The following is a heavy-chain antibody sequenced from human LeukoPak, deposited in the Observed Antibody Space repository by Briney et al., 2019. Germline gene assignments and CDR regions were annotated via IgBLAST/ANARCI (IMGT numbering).Heavy chain of an antibody. CDR1: GFIFSSLL. J-gene: IGHJ4*02. CDR3: AKGRYGSGSYYNAWGSKFDY. CDR2: VNGDGSTT. V-gene: IGHV3-74*01. D-gene: IGHD3-10*01. Sequence: GGSLRLSCEASGFIFSSLLMHWVRQAPGKGLVWVSYVNGDGSTTSYADSVKGRFTISRDNAKNTLYLQLNSLRAEDTAVYYCAKGRYGSGSYYNAWGSKFDYWGQGTLVTVSS.